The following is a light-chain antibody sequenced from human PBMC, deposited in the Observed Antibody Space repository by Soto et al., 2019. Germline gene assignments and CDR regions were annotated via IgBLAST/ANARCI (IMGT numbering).Light chain of an antibody. CDR2: DAS. Sequence: DIQMTQSPSTLSASVGDRVTITCRASQSIRTWLAWYQQKPGKAPKLLIYDASSLQSGVPPRFSGSGSGTEFTLTISSLQPNDFATYYCQHYNSYSEAFGQGTKVDIK. V-gene: IGKV1-5*01. CDR3: QHYNSYSEA. CDR1: QSIRTW. J-gene: IGKJ1*01.